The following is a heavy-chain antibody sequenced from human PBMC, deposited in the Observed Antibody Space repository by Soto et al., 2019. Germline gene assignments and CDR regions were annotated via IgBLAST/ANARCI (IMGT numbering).Heavy chain of an antibody. CDR1: GDTFTSYY. D-gene: IGHD3-3*01. V-gene: IGHV1-46*01. J-gene: IGHJ5*02. Sequence: ASVKVSCKAPGDTFTSYYLNWERQAPGQGLEWMGVINPHGGSTKYAQKFQDRVTMTRDTSRSTVYMELRSLRSGDTAIYYCARSSGGNFGIIIEGSNWFDPWGQGTLVTVSS. CDR2: INPHGGST. CDR3: ARSSGGNFGIIIEGSNWFDP.